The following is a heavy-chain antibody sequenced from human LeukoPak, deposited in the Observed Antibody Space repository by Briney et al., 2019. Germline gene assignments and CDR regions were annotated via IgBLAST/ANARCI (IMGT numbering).Heavy chain of an antibody. CDR2: INPNSGGT. J-gene: IGHJ4*02. Sequence: GASVKVSCKASGYTFTSHYMHWVRQVPGQGLEWMGWINPNSGGTNSAQNFQGRVTMTRDTSISTAYMELSRLRSDDTAVYYCARDLTAEDYWGQGTLVTVSS. CDR1: GYTFTSHY. V-gene: IGHV1-2*02. CDR3: ARDLTAEDY.